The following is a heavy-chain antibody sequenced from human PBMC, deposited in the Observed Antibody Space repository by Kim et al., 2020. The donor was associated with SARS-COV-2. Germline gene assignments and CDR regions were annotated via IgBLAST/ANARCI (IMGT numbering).Heavy chain of an antibody. Sequence: YNPSLKSRVTISVDTSKNQFSLKLSSVTAADTAVYYCARASLTHTDAFDIWGQGTMVTVSS. CDR3: ARASLTHTDAFDI. D-gene: IGHD3-16*02. V-gene: IGHV4-31*02. J-gene: IGHJ3*02.